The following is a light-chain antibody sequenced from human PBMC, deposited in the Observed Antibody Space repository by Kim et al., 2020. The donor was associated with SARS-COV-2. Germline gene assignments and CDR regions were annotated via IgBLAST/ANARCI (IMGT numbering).Light chain of an antibody. CDR1: QRVVSS. Sequence: SPGERATLTCRATQRVVSSFAAYQERVAGAPRRLLYDASTRATGIPARFSSSGGATAFIPPISSLEPDDFAVDYCQQRSKWPPITFGQGTRLEIK. J-gene: IGKJ5*01. V-gene: IGKV3-11*01. CDR2: DAS. CDR3: QQRSKWPPIT.